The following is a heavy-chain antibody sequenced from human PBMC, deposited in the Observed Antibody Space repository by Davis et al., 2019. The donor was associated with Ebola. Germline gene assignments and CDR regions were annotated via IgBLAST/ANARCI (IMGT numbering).Heavy chain of an antibody. D-gene: IGHD3-22*01. CDR1: GFTFRSYA. Sequence: GGSLSLSCAASGFTFRSYAMSWVRQAPGKGLEWVPGIRGSGGRTYYADSVKGRFTISRDNSKNTLYLQMNSLRAEDTAVYYCARVHDSSGYYQRCFDYWGQGTLVTVSS. CDR2: IRGSGGRT. CDR3: ARVHDSSGYYQRCFDY. V-gene: IGHV3-23*01. J-gene: IGHJ4*02.